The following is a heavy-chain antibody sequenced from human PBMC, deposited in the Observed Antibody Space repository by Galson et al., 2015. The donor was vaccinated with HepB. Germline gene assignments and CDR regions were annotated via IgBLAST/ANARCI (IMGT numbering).Heavy chain of an antibody. D-gene: IGHD3-16*01. J-gene: IGHJ5*02. V-gene: IGHV3-64D*06. CDR2: ISSNGGST. CDR3: VQGPGSAPLRNWFDP. Sequence: SLRLSCAASGFTFRSYAMHWVRQAPGKGLEYVSAISSNGGSTYYADSVKGRFTISRDNSKNTRYLQMSSLRAEDTAVYSCVQGPGSAPLRNWFDPWGQGTLVTVSS. CDR1: GFTFRSYA.